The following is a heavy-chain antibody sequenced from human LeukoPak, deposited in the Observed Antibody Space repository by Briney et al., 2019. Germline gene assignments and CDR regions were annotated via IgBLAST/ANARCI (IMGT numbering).Heavy chain of an antibody. CDR1: GFSFSNYW. CDR3: ARDASLYCSGDNCYCAFDH. V-gene: IGHV3-7*01. Sequence: GGSLRLSCAASGFSFSNYWMSWVRQAPGKGLEWVANIKRDESKTYYVDSVKGRFTISRDNAKNSLYLQMNSLRAEDTAVYYCARDASLYCSGDNCYCAFDHWGQGTMVTVSS. CDR2: IKRDESKT. J-gene: IGHJ4*02. D-gene: IGHD2-15*01.